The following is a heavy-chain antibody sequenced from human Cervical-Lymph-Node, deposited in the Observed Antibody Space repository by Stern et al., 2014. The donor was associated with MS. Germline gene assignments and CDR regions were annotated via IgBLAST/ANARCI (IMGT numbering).Heavy chain of an antibody. V-gene: IGHV3-74*02. D-gene: IGHD4-17*01. CDR3: ARALTGDHLDY. Sequence: EVQLLESGGGLVQPGGSLRLSCAASGFTFSRYWMHWVRQVPGKGLVWVSRIHSDGSTTTYADSVEGRFTVSRGNAKNTLYLQMNSLRGEDTAVYYCARALTGDHLDYWGQGTLVTVSS. J-gene: IGHJ4*02. CDR1: GFTFSRYW. CDR2: IHSDGSTT.